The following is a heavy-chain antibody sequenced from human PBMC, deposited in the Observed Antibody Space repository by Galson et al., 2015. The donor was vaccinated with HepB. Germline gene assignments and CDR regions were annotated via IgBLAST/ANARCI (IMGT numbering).Heavy chain of an antibody. CDR2: ISSSSSYI. V-gene: IGHV3-21*01. D-gene: IGHD4-17*01. J-gene: IGHJ4*02. CDR1: GFTFSSYS. CDR3: ARWGDYGDYDQASGENFDY. Sequence: SLRLSCAASGFTFSSYSMNWVRQAPGKGLEWVSSISSSSSYIYYADSVKGRFTISRDNAKNSLYLQMNSLRAEDTAVYYCARWGDYGDYDQASGENFDYWGQGTLVTVSS.